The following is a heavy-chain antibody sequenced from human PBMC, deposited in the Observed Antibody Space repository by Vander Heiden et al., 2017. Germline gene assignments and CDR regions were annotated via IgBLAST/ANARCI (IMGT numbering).Heavy chain of an antibody. CDR2: ISSSSSYI. CDR1: GFTFSSYR. CDR3: ARGSLEYTSSPLDY. Sequence: EVQLVESGGGLVKPGGSRRLSCAASGFTFSSYRMNWVRQAPGKGLEWVSSISSSSSYIHNADSVKGRVTISRDNAKNSLYLQMNSLRVEDTAVYYCARGSLEYTSSPLDYWGQGTLVTVSS. V-gene: IGHV3-21*01. J-gene: IGHJ4*02. D-gene: IGHD6-13*01.